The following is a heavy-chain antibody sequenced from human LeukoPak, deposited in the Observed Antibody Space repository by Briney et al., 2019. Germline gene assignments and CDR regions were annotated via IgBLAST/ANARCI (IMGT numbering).Heavy chain of an antibody. D-gene: IGHD2-2*01. CDR1: GFTVSSNY. J-gene: IGHJ3*01. CDR2: IYSGGST. CDR3: ARPQPSPLGAFDL. V-gene: IGHV3-66*02. Sequence: GGSLRLSCAASGFTVSSNYMSWVRQAPGKGLEWVSVIYSGGSTYYADSVKGRFTISRDNSKNTLYLQMNSLRAEDTAVYYCARPQPSPLGAFDLWDQGTMVTVSS.